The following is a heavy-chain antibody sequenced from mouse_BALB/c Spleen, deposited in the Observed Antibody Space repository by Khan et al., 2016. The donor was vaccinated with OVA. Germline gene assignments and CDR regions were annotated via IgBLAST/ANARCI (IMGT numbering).Heavy chain of an antibody. Sequence: QIQLVQSGAERAKPGASVKMSCKASGYTFTTYWMHWVKQRPGQGLEWIGYINPTSGYTDYNEKFKDRATLSADKSSSTADMQLSSLTYEDSAVYYCTRGRIDYRGQGTTLTVSS. CDR2: INPTSGYT. J-gene: IGHJ2*01. CDR1: GYTFTTYW. CDR3: TRGRIDY. V-gene: IGHV1-7*01. D-gene: IGHD1-1*01.